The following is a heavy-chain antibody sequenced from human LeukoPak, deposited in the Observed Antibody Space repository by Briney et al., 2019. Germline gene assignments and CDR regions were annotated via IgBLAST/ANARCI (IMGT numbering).Heavy chain of an antibody. CDR2: FDPEDSET. Sequence: WASVKVSCKVSGYTLTELSMHWVRQAPGKGLEWMGGFDPEDSETIYAQKFQGRVTMTEDTSTDTAYMELSSLRSEDTAVYYCATRGEYCSSTSCYERGYDYWGQGTLVTVSS. CDR1: GYTLTELS. J-gene: IGHJ4*02. V-gene: IGHV1-24*01. D-gene: IGHD2-2*01. CDR3: ATRGEYCSSTSCYERGYDY.